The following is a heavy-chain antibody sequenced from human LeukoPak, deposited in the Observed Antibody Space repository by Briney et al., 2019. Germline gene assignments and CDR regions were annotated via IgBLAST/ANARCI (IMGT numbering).Heavy chain of an antibody. D-gene: IGHD3-3*01. CDR3: ARHSGYYVHDAFDI. V-gene: IGHV3-48*04. CDR2: ISSSGSTI. Sequence: LPGGSLRLSCAASGFTFSSYWMSWVRQAPGKGLEWVSYISSSGSTIYYADSVKGRFTISRDNAKNSLYLQMNSLRAEDTAVYYCARHSGYYVHDAFDIWGQGTMVTVSS. J-gene: IGHJ3*02. CDR1: GFTFSSYW.